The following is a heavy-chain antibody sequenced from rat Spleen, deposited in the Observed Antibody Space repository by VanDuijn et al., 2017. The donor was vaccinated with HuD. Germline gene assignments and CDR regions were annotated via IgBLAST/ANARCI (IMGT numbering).Heavy chain of an antibody. CDR1: GFTFSNFV. D-gene: IGHD1-6*01. CDR2: IIYEGTRT. V-gene: IGHV5S10*01. Sequence: EVELVESGGGLVQPGRSMKLSCAASGFTFSNFVMAWVRQAPTKGLEWVAIIIYEGTRTFYRDSVKGRFTVSRDNAKNTLYLQMDSLRSEDTATYYCATGPRILRLDWFAYWGQGVMVTVSS. J-gene: IGHJ2*01. CDR3: ATGPRILRLDWFAY.